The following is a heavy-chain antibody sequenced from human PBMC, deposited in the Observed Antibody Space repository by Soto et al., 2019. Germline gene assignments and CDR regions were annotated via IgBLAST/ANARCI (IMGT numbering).Heavy chain of an antibody. Sequence: QVQLVESGGGLVKPGGSLRLSCAASGFTFSDYYMNWIRQAPGKGLEWVSYISSGAITIYYADSVKGRFTISRDNAKNSLYLQINSLRAEDTAVYYCAGQYSSSSVEFWGQGTLVTVSS. CDR3: AGQYSSSSVEF. J-gene: IGHJ4*02. D-gene: IGHD6-6*01. CDR1: GFTFSDYY. V-gene: IGHV3-11*01. CDR2: ISSGAITI.